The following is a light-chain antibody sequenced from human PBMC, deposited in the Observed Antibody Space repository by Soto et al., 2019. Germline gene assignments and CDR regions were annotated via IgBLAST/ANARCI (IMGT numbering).Light chain of an antibody. Sequence: DIQMTQSPSSLSASVGDRVTITCRASQSISSYLSWYQQKPGKAPKLLINVASTLQSGVPSRFSGSGSETDFTLAISSLQPEDFATYYCQQSSGTPQTFGGGTRVEIK. V-gene: IGKV1-39*01. J-gene: IGKJ4*01. CDR1: QSISSY. CDR2: VAS. CDR3: QQSSGTPQT.